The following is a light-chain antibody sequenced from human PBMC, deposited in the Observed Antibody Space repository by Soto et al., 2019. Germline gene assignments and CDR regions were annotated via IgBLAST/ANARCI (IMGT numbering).Light chain of an antibody. CDR1: QSISSW. V-gene: IGKV1-5*03. Sequence: IQMTQCPSTLSASVGDRVTITCRASQSISSWLAWYQQKPGKAPKLLIYKASSLESGVPSRFSGSGSGTEFTLTISSLQPDDFATYYCQQYNSYSGTFGQGTKVDIK. J-gene: IGKJ1*01. CDR2: KAS. CDR3: QQYNSYSGT.